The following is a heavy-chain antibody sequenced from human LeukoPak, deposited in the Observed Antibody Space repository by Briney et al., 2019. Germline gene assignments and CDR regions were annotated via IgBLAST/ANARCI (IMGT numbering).Heavy chain of an antibody. CDR3: WRGYCSSTSCYLFDF. Sequence: GASVKVSCKASGYTFTIYDINWVRQATGQGLEWMGWMNPKSGNPGYAQKFQGRVTMTRNTSKSTAYMELSSLGSEDTAVYYCWRGYCSSTSCYLFDFWGQGTLVTVSS. J-gene: IGHJ4*02. D-gene: IGHD2-2*01. CDR2: MNPKSGNP. V-gene: IGHV1-8*01. CDR1: GYTFTIYD.